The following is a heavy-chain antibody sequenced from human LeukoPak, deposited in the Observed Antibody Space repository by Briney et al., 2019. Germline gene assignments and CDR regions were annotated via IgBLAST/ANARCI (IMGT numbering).Heavy chain of an antibody. D-gene: IGHD3-9*01. V-gene: IGHV3-73*01. CDR1: GFTFSGSA. J-gene: IGHJ4*02. CDR2: IRGKANSYAT. CDR3: TRPTYYDILTGYYAPGH. Sequence: PGGSLRLSCAASGFTFSGSAMHWVRQASGKGLEWVGRIRGKANSYATAYAASVKGRFTISRDDSKNTAYLQMNSLKTEDTAVYYCTRPTYYDILTGYYAPGHWGQGTLSPSPQ.